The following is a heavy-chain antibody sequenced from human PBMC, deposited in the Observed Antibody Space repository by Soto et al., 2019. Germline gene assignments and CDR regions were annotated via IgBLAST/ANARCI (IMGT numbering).Heavy chain of an antibody. Sequence: GASVKVSCKASGYTFTSYGISWVRQAPGQGLEWMGWISAYNGNTNYAQKLQGRVTMTTDTSTSTAYMELRSLRSDDTAVYYCARSPMRGAGSEGPYCFDYWGQGTLVTSPQ. CDR2: ISAYNGNT. D-gene: IGHD1-26*01. CDR1: GYTFTSYG. J-gene: IGHJ4*02. CDR3: ARSPMRGAGSEGPYCFDY. V-gene: IGHV1-18*01.